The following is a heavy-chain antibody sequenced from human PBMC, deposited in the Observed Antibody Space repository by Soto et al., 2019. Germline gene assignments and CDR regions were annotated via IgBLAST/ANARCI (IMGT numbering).Heavy chain of an antibody. CDR1: GYTFTSYG. Sequence: ASVKVSFKASGYTFTSYGFSWLRQAPGQGLEWMGWIRAYNGYTNYAQKFQGRVTITTDTSTSTAYMELRSLISDDTAVYYCARASDGYRSGWYVGYFDYWGQGTLVTVSS. J-gene: IGHJ4*02. CDR3: ARASDGYRSGWYVGYFDY. V-gene: IGHV1-18*04. CDR2: IRAYNGYT. D-gene: IGHD6-19*01.